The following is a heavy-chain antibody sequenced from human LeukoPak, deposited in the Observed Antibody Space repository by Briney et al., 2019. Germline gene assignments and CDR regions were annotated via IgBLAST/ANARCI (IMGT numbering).Heavy chain of an antibody. J-gene: IGHJ1*01. CDR1: GFTFSSYA. D-gene: IGHD3-3*01. CDR3: AKGGDFWSGYPQYFQH. CDR2: ISYDGSNK. Sequence: GGSLRLSCAASGFTFSSYAMHWVRQAPGKGLEWVAVISYDGSNKYYADSVKGRFTTSRDNSKNTLYLQMNSLRAEDTAVYYCAKGGDFWSGYPQYFQHWGQGTLVTVSS. V-gene: IGHV3-30-3*01.